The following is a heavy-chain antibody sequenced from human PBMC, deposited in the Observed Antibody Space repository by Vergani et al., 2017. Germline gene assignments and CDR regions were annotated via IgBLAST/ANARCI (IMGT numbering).Heavy chain of an antibody. CDR3: ASGVCGGDCYPGDAFDI. Sequence: EVQLVESGGDLVQPGGSLRLSCVVSGFTFSSYWMSWVRQAPGKGLEWVANIKEDGSEKYYVDSVKGRFTISRDNAKNSLYLQMNSLRAEDTAVYYCASGVCGGDCYPGDAFDIWGQGTMVTVSS. J-gene: IGHJ3*02. CDR2: IKEDGSEK. CDR1: GFTFSSYW. D-gene: IGHD2-21*02. V-gene: IGHV3-7*01.